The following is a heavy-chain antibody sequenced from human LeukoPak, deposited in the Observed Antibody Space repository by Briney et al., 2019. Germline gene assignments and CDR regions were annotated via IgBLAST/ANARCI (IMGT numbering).Heavy chain of an antibody. D-gene: IGHD2-2*02. CDR2: ISGSGSTI. CDR3: ARDFGSTIRYCSSTSCYRGEFDY. Sequence: GGSLRLSCAASGFTFSDYYMGWLRQAPGKGLEWVSYISGSGSTIYYADSVKGRFTISRDNAKNSLYLQMNSLRAEDTAVYYCARDFGSTIRYCSSTSCYRGEFDYWGQGTLVTVSS. CDR1: GFTFSDYY. J-gene: IGHJ4*02. V-gene: IGHV3-11*04.